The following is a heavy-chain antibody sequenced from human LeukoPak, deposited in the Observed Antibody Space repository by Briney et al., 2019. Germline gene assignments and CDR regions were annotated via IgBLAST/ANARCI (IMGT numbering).Heavy chain of an antibody. CDR3: AREGPDCSSTSCPDY. V-gene: IGHV1-69*01. CDR2: IIPIFGTA. J-gene: IGHJ4*02. Sequence: GASVKVSCKASGGTFSSYAISWVRLAPGQGLEWMGGIIPIFGTANYAQKFQGRVTITADESTSTAYMELSSLRSEDTAVYYCAREGPDCSSTSCPDYWGQGTLVTVSS. D-gene: IGHD2-2*01. CDR1: GGTFSSYA.